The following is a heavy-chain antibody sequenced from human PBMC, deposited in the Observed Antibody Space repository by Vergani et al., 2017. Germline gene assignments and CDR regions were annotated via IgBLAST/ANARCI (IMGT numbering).Heavy chain of an antibody. CDR2: IYYSGST. CDR1: GGSISSGGYY. J-gene: IGHJ3*02. CDR3: ARAPIGSXIFGVVIIRFAFDI. D-gene: IGHD3-3*01. Sequence: QVQLQESGPGLVKPSQTLALTCAVSGGSISSGGYYWSWIRQHPGQGLEWIGYIYYSGSTYNNPSLKSRVTISVDTSKNQFSLKLSSVTAADTAVYYCARAPIGSXIFGVVIIRFAFDIWGQGTMVTVSS. V-gene: IGHV4-31*11.